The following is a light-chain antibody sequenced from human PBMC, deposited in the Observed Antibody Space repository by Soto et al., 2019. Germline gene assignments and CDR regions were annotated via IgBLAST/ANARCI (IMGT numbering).Light chain of an antibody. J-gene: IGLJ2*01. CDR3: CAYAGSGIVI. Sequence: QSALTQPASVSGSPGQSITISCTGTSSDVGSYNHVSWYQEHPGEAPKVMIYEGTKRPSGVSDRFSGSKSGYTASLTISGIQAEDEADYYCCAYAGSGIVIFGGGTKLTVL. V-gene: IGLV2-23*01. CDR1: SSDVGSYNH. CDR2: EGT.